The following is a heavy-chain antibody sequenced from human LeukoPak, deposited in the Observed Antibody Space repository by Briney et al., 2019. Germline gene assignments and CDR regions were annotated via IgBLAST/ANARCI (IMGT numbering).Heavy chain of an antibody. CDR2: IYTSGST. CDR3: ARDREVIAARPEGWFDP. V-gene: IGHV4-4*07. J-gene: IGHJ5*02. Sequence: SETLSLTCTVSGGSISSYYWSLIRQPAGKGVEWIGRIYTSGSTNYNPSLKSRVTISVDKSKNQFSLTLSSVTAADTAVYYCARDREVIAARPEGWFDPWGQGTLVTVSS. CDR1: GGSISSYY. D-gene: IGHD6-6*01.